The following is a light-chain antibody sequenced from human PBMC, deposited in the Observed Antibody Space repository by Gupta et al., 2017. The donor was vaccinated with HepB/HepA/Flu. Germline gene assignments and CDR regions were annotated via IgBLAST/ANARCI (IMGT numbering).Light chain of an antibody. V-gene: IGLV2-14*03. CDR1: SSDVGAYDH. J-gene: IGLJ2*01. CDR3: NSYTTSGTLV. Sequence: QSALTQPASVSGSPGQSITISCTGTSSDVGAYDHVSWYQQHPGKAPKVIFYDVNNRPSGVSDHFSGSKSGNTASLWISGLQGEDEADYYCNSYTTSGTLVFGGGTKLTVL. CDR2: DVN.